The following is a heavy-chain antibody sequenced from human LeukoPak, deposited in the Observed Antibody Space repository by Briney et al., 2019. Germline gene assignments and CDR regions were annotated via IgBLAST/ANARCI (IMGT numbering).Heavy chain of an antibody. CDR3: AKSYGDYSGAFDL. Sequence: PGRSLRLSCAASGFTFINYGIHWVRQAPGKGLEWAGLISYDGSNKYYADSVKGRFTISRDNSRKTVDLQMNSLRAEDTAVYYCAKSYGDYSGAFDLWGQGTVVTVSS. CDR1: GFTFINYG. V-gene: IGHV3-30*18. D-gene: IGHD4-17*01. J-gene: IGHJ3*01. CDR2: ISYDGSNK.